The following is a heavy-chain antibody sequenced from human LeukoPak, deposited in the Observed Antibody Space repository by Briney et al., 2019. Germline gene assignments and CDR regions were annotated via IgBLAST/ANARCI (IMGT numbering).Heavy chain of an antibody. D-gene: IGHD1-26*01. CDR2: IYSSGTT. V-gene: IGHV4-39*02. J-gene: IGHJ5*02. CDR1: GDSISSSYYY. Sequence: PSETLSLTCAVSGDSISSSYYYWGWIRQPPGKGLEWIGSIYSSGTTYYNPSLKSRVTISVDASKNHFSLNLNSVTAADPAVYYCARRGTGSYSRFDPWGQGTLVTVSS. CDR3: ARRGTGSYSRFDP.